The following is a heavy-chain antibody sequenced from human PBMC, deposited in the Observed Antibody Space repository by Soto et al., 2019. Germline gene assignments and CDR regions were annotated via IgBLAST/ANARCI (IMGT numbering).Heavy chain of an antibody. J-gene: IGHJ4*02. CDR2: INAGSGYT. Sequence: QVQLVQSGAEVRRSGASVKVSCKASGYTFTTLSMHWVRQAPGQSLEWMGYINAGSGYTKYSQNFQGRVTITRDTLASTAYMELSSLRSEDTAVYYCASQYCGDYCSANYGGQGTLVTVSS. D-gene: IGHD2-21*02. CDR3: ASQYCGDYCSANY. CDR1: GYTFTTLS. V-gene: IGHV1-3*01.